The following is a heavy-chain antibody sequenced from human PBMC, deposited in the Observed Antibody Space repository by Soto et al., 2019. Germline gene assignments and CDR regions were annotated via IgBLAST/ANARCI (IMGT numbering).Heavy chain of an antibody. D-gene: IGHD4-17*01. J-gene: IGHJ6*03. CDR3: ARRTVTTNYYYYYYMDV. V-gene: IGHV4-34*01. CDR2: INHSGST. Sequence: SETLSLTCAVYGGSFSGYYWSWIRQPPGKGLEWIGEINHSGSTNYNPSLKSRVTISVDTSKNQFSLKLSSVTAADTAVYYCARRTVTTNYYYYYYMDVWGKGTTVTVSS. CDR1: GGSFSGYY.